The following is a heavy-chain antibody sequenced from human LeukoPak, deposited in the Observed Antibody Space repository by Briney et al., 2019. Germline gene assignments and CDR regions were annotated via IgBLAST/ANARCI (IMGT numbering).Heavy chain of an antibody. CDR1: GYTFTSYG. CDR2: ISAYNGNT. Sequence: ASVKVSCKASGYTFTSYGISWVRQAPGQGLEWMGWISAYNGNTNYAQKLQGRVTMTTDTSKSTAYMELRSLRSDDPAAPPPPPDVVAGHHTNWFDPWGQGTLVTVSS. D-gene: IGHD5-12*01. J-gene: IGHJ5*02. CDR3: PPDVVAGHHTNWFDP. V-gene: IGHV1-18*01.